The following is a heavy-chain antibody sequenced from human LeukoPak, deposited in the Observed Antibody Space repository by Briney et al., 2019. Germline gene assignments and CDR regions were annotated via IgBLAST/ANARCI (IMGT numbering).Heavy chain of an antibody. D-gene: IGHD5-18*01. J-gene: IGHJ4*02. V-gene: IGHV4-31*03. Sequence: SDTLSLTCTVSGGSISSGGYYWSWIRQHPAKGLERVGYIYVGARTYYSPSLKSRVTISVDPSKNQSSLELSSVPAADTAVYYCARVGSYGYRYYFDYGGQGSLVTVSS. CDR2: IYVGART. CDR1: GGSISSGGYY. CDR3: ARVGSYGYRYYFDY.